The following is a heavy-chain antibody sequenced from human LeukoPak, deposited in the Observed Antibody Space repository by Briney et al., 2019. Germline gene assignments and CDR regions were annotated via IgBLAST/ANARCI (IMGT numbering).Heavy chain of an antibody. CDR3: ARDADITMIVVVMSSDAFDV. V-gene: IGHV1-18*01. Sequence: AASVKVSCKASGYIFTSYGISWVRQAPGQGLEWMGWISAYNGNTNYAQELQGGVTVTTDTSTSTAYMELRSLRSDDTAVYYCARDADITMIVVVMSSDAFDVWGQGTMVTVSS. CDR1: GYIFTSYG. CDR2: ISAYNGNT. D-gene: IGHD3-22*01. J-gene: IGHJ3*01.